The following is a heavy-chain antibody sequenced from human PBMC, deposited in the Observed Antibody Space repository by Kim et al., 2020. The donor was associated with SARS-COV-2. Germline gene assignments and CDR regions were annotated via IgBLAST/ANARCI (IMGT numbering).Heavy chain of an antibody. D-gene: IGHD3-10*01. V-gene: IGHV4-30-2*03. J-gene: IGHJ3*02. CDR3: ARVGYGFGELLAHSPLDI. Sequence: KSRVTISVDTSKNKFSLRLSSVTAADTAVYYCARVGYGFGELLAHSPLDIWGQGTMVTVSS.